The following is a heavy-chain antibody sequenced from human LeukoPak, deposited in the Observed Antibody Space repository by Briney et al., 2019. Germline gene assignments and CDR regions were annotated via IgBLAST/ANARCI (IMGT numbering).Heavy chain of an antibody. CDR1: GGSISSYC. CDR2: IYYSGNT. D-gene: IGHD4-11*01. V-gene: IGHV4-59*08. CDR3: ARSEINDYMRF. J-gene: IGHJ4*02. Sequence: SETLSLTCTVSGGSISSYCWTWIRQPPGKGLEWIGYIYYSGNTNYNPSLKSRVTISVDTSKNQFSLMLTSVTAADTAIYYCARSEINDYMRFWGQGILVTVSS.